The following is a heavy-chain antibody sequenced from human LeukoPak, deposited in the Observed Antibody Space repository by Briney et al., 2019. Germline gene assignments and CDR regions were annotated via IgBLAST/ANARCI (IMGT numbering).Heavy chain of an antibody. D-gene: IGHD4-11*01. Sequence: SETLSLTCTVSGGSISSSSYYWGWIRQPPGKGLEWIGSIYYSGSTYYNPSLKSRVTISVDTSKNQFSLKLNSVTAADTAVYYCAGDHGPTVATSPFYSYYMDVWGKGTTVTVSS. CDR1: GGSISSSSYY. CDR3: AGDHGPTVATSPFYSYYMDV. CDR2: IYYSGST. V-gene: IGHV4-39*07. J-gene: IGHJ6*03.